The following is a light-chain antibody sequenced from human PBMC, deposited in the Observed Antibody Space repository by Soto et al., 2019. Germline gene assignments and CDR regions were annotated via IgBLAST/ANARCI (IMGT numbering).Light chain of an antibody. CDR2: GAS. CDR3: QQYRA. CDR1: QSVSSSY. V-gene: IGKV3-20*01. Sequence: EIVVTQSPGTLPLSPGERATLSCRASQSVSSSYLAWYQQKPAQAPRLLLYGASSMATGIPDRFSGSGSGKDFTLTISRLEPEDFAVYYCQQYRAFGGGTKVEI. J-gene: IGKJ4*01.